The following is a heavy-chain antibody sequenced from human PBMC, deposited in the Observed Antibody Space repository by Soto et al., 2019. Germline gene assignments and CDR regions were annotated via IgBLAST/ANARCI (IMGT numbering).Heavy chain of an antibody. J-gene: IGHJ6*03. CDR2: IKSKTDGGTT. V-gene: IGHV3-15*01. D-gene: IGHD6-19*01. Sequence: GGSLRLSCAASGFTFSNAWMSWVRQAPGKGLEWVGRIKSKTDGGTTDYAAPVKGRFTISRDDSKNTLYLQMNSLKTEDTAVYYCTTDTPPIAVAVYYYYMDVWGKGTTVTVSS. CDR1: GFTFSNAW. CDR3: TTDTPPIAVAVYYYYMDV.